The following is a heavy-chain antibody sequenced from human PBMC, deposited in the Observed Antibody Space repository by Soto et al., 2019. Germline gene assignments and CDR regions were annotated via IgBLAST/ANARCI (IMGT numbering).Heavy chain of an antibody. J-gene: IGHJ4*02. D-gene: IGHD3-10*01. CDR3: AKGQIGAGVRGYLDY. V-gene: IGHV3-30*18. Sequence: QVQLVESGGGVVQPGRSLRLSCAGSGFTFSAYGMDWVRQAPGKGLEWVAVISYDGSNKYYADSVKGRFTISRDNSKNTLYLQMNSLIAEDTAVCYCAKGQIGAGVRGYLDYWGQGTLVPVSS. CDR2: ISYDGSNK. CDR1: GFTFSAYG.